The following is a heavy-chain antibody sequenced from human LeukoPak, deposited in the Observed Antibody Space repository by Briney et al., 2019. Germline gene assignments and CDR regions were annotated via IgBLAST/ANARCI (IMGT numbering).Heavy chain of an antibody. CDR1: GDSVSVKSDV. V-gene: IGHV6-1*01. CDR3: ARDADWAYDAFDI. CDR2: TYYRSKWIN. D-gene: IGHD3-9*01. Sequence: SQTLSLTCAISGDSVSVKSDVWNWIRQSPSRGLEWLGRTYYRSKWINDYATSVKSRIIISPDTSKNQCSLHLNSVTPEDTAAYYCARDADWAYDAFDIWGQGTMVTVSS. J-gene: IGHJ3*02.